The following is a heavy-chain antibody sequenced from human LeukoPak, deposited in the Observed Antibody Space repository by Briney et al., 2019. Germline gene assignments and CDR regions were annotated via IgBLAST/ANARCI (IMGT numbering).Heavy chain of an antibody. V-gene: IGHV3-20*04. J-gene: IGHJ4*02. CDR3: ARASRHYYDSSGYYVVAYFDY. Sequence: GGSLRLSCAASGFTFDDYGMSWVRQAPGKGLAWVSGINWNGGSTGYADSVKGRFTISRDNAKNSLYLQMNSLRAEDTALYYCARASRHYYDSSGYYVVAYFDYWGQGTLVTVSS. CDR1: GFTFDDYG. CDR2: INWNGGST. D-gene: IGHD3-22*01.